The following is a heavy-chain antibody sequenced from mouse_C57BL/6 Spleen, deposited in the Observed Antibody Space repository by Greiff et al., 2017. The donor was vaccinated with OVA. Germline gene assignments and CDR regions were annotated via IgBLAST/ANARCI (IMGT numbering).Heavy chain of an antibody. CDR2: IYPRSGNT. Sequence: VQRVESGAELARPGASVKLSCKASGYTFTSYGISWVKQRTGQGLEWIGEIYPRSGNTYYNEKFKGKATLTADKSSSTAYMELRSLTSEDSAVYFCARWEAMDYWGKGTSVTVSS. CDR1: GYTFTSYG. V-gene: IGHV1-81*01. D-gene: IGHD4-1*01. CDR3: ARWEAMDY. J-gene: IGHJ4*01.